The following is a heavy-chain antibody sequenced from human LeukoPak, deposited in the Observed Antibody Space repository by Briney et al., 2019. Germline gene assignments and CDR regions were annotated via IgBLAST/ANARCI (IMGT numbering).Heavy chain of an antibody. Sequence: PSQTLSPTCTVSGGSISSGDYYWSWIRQPPGKGLEWIGYIYYSGSTYYNPSLKSRVTISVDTSKNQFSLKLSSVTAADTAVYYCARGLSQIVVVPAASGIRTYNRFDPWGQGTLVTVSS. D-gene: IGHD2-2*01. CDR3: ARGLSQIVVVPAASGIRTYNRFDP. CDR2: IYYSGST. V-gene: IGHV4-30-4*08. J-gene: IGHJ5*02. CDR1: GGSISSGDYY.